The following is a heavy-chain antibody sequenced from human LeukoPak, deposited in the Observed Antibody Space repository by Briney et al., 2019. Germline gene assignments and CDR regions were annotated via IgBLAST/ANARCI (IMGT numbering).Heavy chain of an antibody. Sequence: PSETLSLTCTVPGGSISSYYWSWVRQTPWKGLEWLGYIYYGVTTNYNPSLKSRVTISVDTSKNQISLKLSSVTAADTAVYYCARERSYDFWSGYYTGQPRDQGYYYYYMDVWGKGTTVTVSS. D-gene: IGHD3-3*01. J-gene: IGHJ6*03. CDR3: ARERSYDFWSGYYTGQPRDQGYYYYYMDV. CDR2: IYYGVTT. V-gene: IGHV4-59*12. CDR1: GGSISSYY.